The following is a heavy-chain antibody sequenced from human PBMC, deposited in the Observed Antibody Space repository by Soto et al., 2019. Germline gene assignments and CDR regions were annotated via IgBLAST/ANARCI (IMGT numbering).Heavy chain of an antibody. D-gene: IGHD3-22*01. Sequence: QVQLVQSGAEVKKPGSSVKVSCKASGGTFGSYAISWVRQAPGQGLEWMGGIIPIFGTADYAQKFQGRVTITSGETTSTAYMELSSLRFEDTAVYYCAVTMTNYYYYGMHVWGQGTTATVSS. J-gene: IGHJ6*02. CDR1: GGTFGSYA. V-gene: IGHV1-69*05. CDR2: IIPIFGTA. CDR3: AVTMTNYYYYGMHV.